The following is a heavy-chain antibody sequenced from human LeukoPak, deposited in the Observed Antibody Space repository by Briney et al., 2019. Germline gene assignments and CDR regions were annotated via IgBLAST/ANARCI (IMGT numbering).Heavy chain of an antibody. CDR2: INPNSGGT. CDR3: ARDRLYDFWSGYMD. V-gene: IGHV1-2*02. J-gene: IGHJ4*02. D-gene: IGHD3-3*01. CDR1: GYTFTGYY. Sequence: ASVKVSCKASGYTFTGYYMHWVRQAPGQGLEWMGWINPNSGGTNYAQKFQGRVTMTRDTSISTAYMELSRLRSDDTAVYYCARDRLYDFWSGYMDWGQGTLVTVSS.